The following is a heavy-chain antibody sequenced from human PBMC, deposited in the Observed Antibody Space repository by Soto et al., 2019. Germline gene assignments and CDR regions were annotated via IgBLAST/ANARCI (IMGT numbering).Heavy chain of an antibody. V-gene: IGHV4-34*01. Sequence: SETLSLTCAVYGGSFSGYYWSWIRQPPGKGLEWIGEINHSGSTNYNPSLKSGVTISVDTSKNQFSLKLSSVTAADTAVYYCARASRRGYNSDYWGQGTLVTVSS. CDR1: GGSFSGYY. CDR2: INHSGST. CDR3: ARASRRGYNSDY. J-gene: IGHJ4*02. D-gene: IGHD5-18*01.